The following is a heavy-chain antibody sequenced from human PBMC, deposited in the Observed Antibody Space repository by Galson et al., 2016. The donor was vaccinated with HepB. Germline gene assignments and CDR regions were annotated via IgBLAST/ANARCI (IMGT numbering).Heavy chain of an antibody. CDR2: ISGSGGTT. CDR3: AKVFDYLNGWIDQ. Sequence: SLRLSCAASGFMFKNYAMSWVRQAPGKGLEWVSVISGSGGTTFYAESVKGRFTISRDNSQNTVDLQMNGLRADDTAVYYCAKVFDYLNGWIDQWGQGTLVTVSS. D-gene: IGHD3-3*01. CDR1: GFMFKNYA. V-gene: IGHV3-23*01. J-gene: IGHJ4*02.